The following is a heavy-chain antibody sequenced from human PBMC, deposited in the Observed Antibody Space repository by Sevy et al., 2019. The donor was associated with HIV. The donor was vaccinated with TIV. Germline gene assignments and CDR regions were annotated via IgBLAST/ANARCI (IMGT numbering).Heavy chain of an antibody. D-gene: IGHD1-7*01. CDR2: ISGSGGST. J-gene: IGHJ3*02. V-gene: IGHV3-23*01. CDR3: AKGATRYNWNYSAFDI. CDR1: GFTFSSYA. Sequence: GGSLRLSCAASGFTFSSYAMNWVRQAPGKGLEWVSAISGSGGSTYYADSVKGRFTISRDNSKNTLYLQMNSLRAEDTAVYYCAKGATRYNWNYSAFDIWGQGTMVTVSS.